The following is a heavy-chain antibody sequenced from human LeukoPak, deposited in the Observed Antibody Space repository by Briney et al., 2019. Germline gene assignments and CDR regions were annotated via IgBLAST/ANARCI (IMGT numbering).Heavy chain of an antibody. D-gene: IGHD6-19*01. V-gene: IGHV1-18*01. J-gene: IGHJ3*02. CDR2: ISAYNGNT. CDR3: ATDRASQWLAFDI. CDR1: GYTFTSYG. Sequence: ASVKVSCKASGYTFTSYGISWVRQAPGQGLEWMGWISAYNGNTNYAQKLQGRVTMTTDTSTSTAYMELSSLRSEDTAVYYCATDRASQWLAFDIRGQGTMVTVSS.